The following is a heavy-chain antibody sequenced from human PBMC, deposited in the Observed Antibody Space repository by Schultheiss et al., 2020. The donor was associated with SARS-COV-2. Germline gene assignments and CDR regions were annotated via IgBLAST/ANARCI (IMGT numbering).Heavy chain of an antibody. Sequence: SETLSLTCTVSGGSISSSSYYWGWIRQPPGKGLEWIGSIYYSGSTYYNPSLRSRVTISVDTSKNQFSLKLSSVTAADTAIYYCARHFEGRPIDYYGSGSYSLRHKYYYYYYMDVWGKGTTVTVSS. CDR3: ARHFEGRPIDYYGSGSYSLRHKYYYYYYMDV. CDR2: IYYSGST. V-gene: IGHV4-39*01. CDR1: GGSISSSSYY. D-gene: IGHD3-10*01. J-gene: IGHJ6*03.